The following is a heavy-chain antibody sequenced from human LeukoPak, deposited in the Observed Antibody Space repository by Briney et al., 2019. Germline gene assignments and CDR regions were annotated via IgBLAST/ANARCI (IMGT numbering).Heavy chain of an antibody. V-gene: IGHV3-23*01. J-gene: IGHJ2*01. D-gene: IGHD2-21*01. CDR3: AKDYSVHWYFDL. CDR2: ISGSGGST. CDR1: GFTFSSYA. Sequence: GRSLRLSCAASGFTFSSYAMSWVRQAPGKGLEWVSAISGSGGSTYYADSVKGRFTISRDNSKNTLYLQMNSLRAEDTAVYYCAKDYSVHWYFDLWGRGTLVTVSS.